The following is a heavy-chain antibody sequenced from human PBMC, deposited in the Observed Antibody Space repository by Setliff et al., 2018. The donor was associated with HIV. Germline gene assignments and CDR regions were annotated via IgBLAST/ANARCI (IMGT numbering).Heavy chain of an antibody. CDR2: IKQDGTEK. J-gene: IGHJ6*02. CDR1: GLIFSSYE. D-gene: IGHD3-10*01. V-gene: IGHV3-7*01. CDR3: ARKLRPGHGMDV. Sequence: GGSLRLSCAASGLIFSSYEMSWVRQAPGKGLEWVANIKQDGTEKYYVDSVKGRFTISRDNSKNTLYLQMNSLRAEDTAVYYCARKLRPGHGMDVWGQGTTVTVSS.